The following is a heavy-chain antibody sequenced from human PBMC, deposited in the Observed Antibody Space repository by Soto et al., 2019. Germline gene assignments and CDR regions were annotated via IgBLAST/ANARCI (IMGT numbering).Heavy chain of an antibody. V-gene: IGHV4-38-2*02. CDR1: GYSITTAYH. J-gene: IGHJ4*02. CDR3: SRQYYITIFGVALRGMDY. Sequence: SETLSLTCRVFGYSITTAYHWGWIRQPPGKGLEWIGAIYETGKTYYSPSLKSRLTISVDTSKNQFSLKLSSVTAADTAVYYCSRQYYITIFGVALRGMDYWGPGHLVTVSS. CDR2: IYETGKT. D-gene: IGHD3-3*01.